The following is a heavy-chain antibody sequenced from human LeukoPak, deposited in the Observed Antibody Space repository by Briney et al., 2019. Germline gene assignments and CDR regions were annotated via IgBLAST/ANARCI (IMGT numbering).Heavy chain of an antibody. J-gene: IGHJ4*02. Sequence: SETLSLTCTVSGGSISSSSYYWGWIRQPPGKGLEWIGSIYYSGSTYYNPSLKSRVTISVDTSKNQFSLKPSSVTAADTAVYYCARDYYGDYEYYFDYWGQGTLVTVSS. D-gene: IGHD4-17*01. CDR2: IYYSGST. CDR1: GGSISSSSYY. CDR3: ARDYYGDYEYYFDY. V-gene: IGHV4-39*07.